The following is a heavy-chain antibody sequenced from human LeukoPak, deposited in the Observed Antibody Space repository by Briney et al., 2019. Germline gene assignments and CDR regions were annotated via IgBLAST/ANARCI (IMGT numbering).Heavy chain of an antibody. Sequence: ASVKVSCKASGYTFTSYGISWVRQAPGQGLEWMGWISAYNGNTNYAQKLQGRVTMTTDTSTSTAYMELRSLRSDDTAVYYCARISNYYDSSGYYAYWGQGTLVTVSS. J-gene: IGHJ4*02. CDR2: ISAYNGNT. CDR3: ARISNYYDSSGYYAY. CDR1: GYTFTSYG. V-gene: IGHV1-18*01. D-gene: IGHD3-22*01.